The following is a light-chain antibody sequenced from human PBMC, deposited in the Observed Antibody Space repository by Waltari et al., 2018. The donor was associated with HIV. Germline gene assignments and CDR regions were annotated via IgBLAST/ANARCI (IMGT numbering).Light chain of an antibody. CDR2: AAS. CDR1: QSINNY. CDR3: QQTYSIVTWT. J-gene: IGKJ1*01. Sequence: DIQMTQSPSSLSASVGDRVTITCRAGQSINNYVHWYQQRPGKAPKLLIYAASNLQRGVPSRFSGSGSGTDFTLTISSLQPEDFATYYCQQTYSIVTWTFGQGTRVEMK. V-gene: IGKV1-39*01.